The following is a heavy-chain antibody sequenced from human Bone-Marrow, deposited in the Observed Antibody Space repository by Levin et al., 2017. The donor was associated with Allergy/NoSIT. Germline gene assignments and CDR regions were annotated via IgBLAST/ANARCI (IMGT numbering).Heavy chain of an antibody. CDR2: ISHDGSDE. J-gene: IGHJ6*02. Sequence: PGGSLRLSCVTSGVVFTSHAFHWVRQAPGKGLEWVAFISHDGSDEDYLDSVKGRFTISRDNSKYTVSLQMNNLRIEDTAFYYCARGGHKRPDYYFYYGVDVWGQGTTVIVSS. D-gene: IGHD2-2*01. CDR3: ARGGHKRPDYYFYYGVDV. V-gene: IGHV3-30*03. CDR1: GVVFTSHA.